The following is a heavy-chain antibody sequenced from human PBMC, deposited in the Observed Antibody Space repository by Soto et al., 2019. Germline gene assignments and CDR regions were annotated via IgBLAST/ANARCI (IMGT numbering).Heavy chain of an antibody. CDR2: MYYSGSL. V-gene: IGHV4-31*03. Sequence: QVQLQESGPGLVKPSQTLSLTCTVSGGSINSGDYYWNWIRQHPGKGLEWIGYMYYSGSLFYNPSLKSRVNIPADTSKNQCSLKLTSVTAADTAVYYCARGVVVVPGDYYGMDVWGQGTTVTVSS. CDR3: ARGVVVVPGDYYGMDV. J-gene: IGHJ6*02. D-gene: IGHD2-2*01. CDR1: GGSINSGDYY.